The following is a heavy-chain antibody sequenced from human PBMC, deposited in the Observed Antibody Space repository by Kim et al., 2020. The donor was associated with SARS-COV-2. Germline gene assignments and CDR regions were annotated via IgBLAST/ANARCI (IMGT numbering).Heavy chain of an antibody. V-gene: IGHV4-34*01. D-gene: IGHD6-6*01. CDR2: INHSGST. J-gene: IGHJ4*02. CDR3: ARGRGNIAARGGRVSYFDY. Sequence: SETLSLTCAVYGGSFSGYYWSWIRQPPGKGLEWIGEINHSGSTNYNPSLKSRVTISVDTSKNQFSLKLSSVTAADTAVYYCARGRGNIAARGGRVSYFDYWGQGTLVTVSS. CDR1: GGSFSGYY.